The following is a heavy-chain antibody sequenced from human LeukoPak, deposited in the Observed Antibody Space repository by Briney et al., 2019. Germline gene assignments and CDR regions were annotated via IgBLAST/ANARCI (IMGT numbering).Heavy chain of an antibody. V-gene: IGHV3-66*02. CDR2: IYTVGTT. CDR1: GITVSDNY. J-gene: IGHJ4*02. CDR3: AKGALAARKYFDY. Sequence: GGSLSLSCATSGITVSDNYMGWIRQAPGKGLEWVSVIYTVGTTYYADSVKGRFTISRDSSKNTLNLQMNGLRTEDTALYYCAKGALAARKYFDYWGQGTLVTVSS. D-gene: IGHD6-6*01.